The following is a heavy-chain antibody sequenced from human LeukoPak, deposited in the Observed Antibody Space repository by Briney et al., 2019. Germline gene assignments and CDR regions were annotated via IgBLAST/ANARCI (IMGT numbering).Heavy chain of an antibody. V-gene: IGHV3-23*01. Sequence: GGTLRLSCAASGFTFSSYGMSWVRQAPGKGLEWVSAISGSGGSTYYADSVKGRFTISRDNSKNTLYLQLNSLRAEDTAVYYCVKDQREAYGSGWSRDFDYWGQGTLVTVSS. D-gene: IGHD6-19*01. CDR3: VKDQREAYGSGWSRDFDY. CDR1: GFTFSSYG. J-gene: IGHJ4*02. CDR2: ISGSGGST.